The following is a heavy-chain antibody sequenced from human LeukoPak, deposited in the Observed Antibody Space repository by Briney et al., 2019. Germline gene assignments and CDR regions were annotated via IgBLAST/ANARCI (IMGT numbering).Heavy chain of an antibody. CDR2: IDYSGST. V-gene: IGHV4-59*11. Sequence: SETLSLTCTVSGGSISGHYWSCIRQPPGKGLEWIGYIDYSGSTNYNPSLKSRVTISVDTSKNQFSLKLNSVTAADTAVYYCARFGYSGYDGIAYWGQGTLVTVSS. CDR3: ARFGYSGYDGIAY. CDR1: GGSISGHY. D-gene: IGHD5-12*01. J-gene: IGHJ4*02.